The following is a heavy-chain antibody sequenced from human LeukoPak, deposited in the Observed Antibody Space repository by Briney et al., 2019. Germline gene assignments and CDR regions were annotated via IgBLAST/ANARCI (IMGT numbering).Heavy chain of an antibody. CDR1: GFTFISYW. D-gene: IGHD6-13*01. CDR3: ARGSSSWDY. CDR2: IKQDGSEK. Sequence: GWSLTLSCAASGFTFISYWMSWVRQAPGKGLEWVVNIKQDGSEKYYVDSVKGRFTISRDNAKNSLYLQMNSLRAEDTAVYYCARGSSSWDYWGQGTLVTVSS. J-gene: IGHJ4*02. V-gene: IGHV3-7*01.